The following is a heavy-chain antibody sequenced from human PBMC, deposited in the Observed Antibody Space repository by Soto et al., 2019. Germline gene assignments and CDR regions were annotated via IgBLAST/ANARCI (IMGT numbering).Heavy chain of an antibody. CDR1: GFTFTSSA. J-gene: IGHJ4*02. CDR3: AAVPTDGESSLDY. V-gene: IGHV1-58*01. CDR2: IVVGSGNT. D-gene: IGHD4-17*01. Sequence: SVNVSCKASGFTFTSSAVPWVRQARGQRLELIGWIVVGSGNTNYAQKFQERVTITRXXXXXXTXMXLXXXXSEXTAVDFCAAVPTDGESSLDYWGQGTLVTVSS.